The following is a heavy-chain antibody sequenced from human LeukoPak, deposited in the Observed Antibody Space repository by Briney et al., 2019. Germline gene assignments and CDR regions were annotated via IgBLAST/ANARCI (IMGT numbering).Heavy chain of an antibody. CDR1: GGSISSYC. CDR2: IYYSGST. J-gene: IGHJ4*02. V-gene: IGHV4-59*01. Sequence: SETLSLTCTVSGGSISSYCWSWIRQPPGKGLEWVGYIYYSGSTNYNPSLKSRVTISVDMSKNQFSLKLSSVTAADTAVYYCARVGTYGSGSYLSWLDYWGQGTLVTVSS. D-gene: IGHD3-10*01. CDR3: ARVGTYGSGSYLSWLDY.